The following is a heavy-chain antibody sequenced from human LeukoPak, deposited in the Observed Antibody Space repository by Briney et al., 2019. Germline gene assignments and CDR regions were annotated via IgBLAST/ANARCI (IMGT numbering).Heavy chain of an antibody. J-gene: IGHJ4*02. V-gene: IGHV3-66*01. CDR1: GFTVSSND. D-gene: IGHD5-24*01. CDR3: ASGRRDGYLDY. Sequence: GGSLRLSCAASGFTVSSNDVSWVRQAPGKGLEWVSVIYSGGSTFYTDSVKGLFTISRDNSKNTVYLQMNSLRAEDTAVYYCASGRRDGYLDYWGQGTLVTVSS. CDR2: IYSGGST.